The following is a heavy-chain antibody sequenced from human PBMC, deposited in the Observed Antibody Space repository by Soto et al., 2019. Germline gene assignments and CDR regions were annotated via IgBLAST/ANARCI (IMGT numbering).Heavy chain of an antibody. CDR1: GGAISGYY. V-gene: IGHV4-4*07. Sequence: QVQLQESGPGLVKPSETLSLTCTVPGGAISGYYWTWIRQPAGKGLEWIGRIYSSGGTKYNPSLKSRVTMSLDTSKNQFSLRLSSVTAADTAVYYCARGQRFSDSFDPWGQGTLATVSS. J-gene: IGHJ5*02. CDR3: ARGQRFSDSFDP. D-gene: IGHD3-3*01. CDR2: IYSSGGT.